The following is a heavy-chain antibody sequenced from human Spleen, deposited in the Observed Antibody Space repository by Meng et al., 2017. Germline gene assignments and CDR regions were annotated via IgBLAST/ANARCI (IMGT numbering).Heavy chain of an antibody. D-gene: IGHD2-2*01. V-gene: IGHV1-8*03. Sequence: ASVKVSCKASGGIFSSYVIGWVRQATGQGLEWMGWMNPNSGNTGYAQKFQDRVTITSDESTSTVYMELTRLTSEDTAVYFCARKAGNCISTTCYSLDYWGQGTLVTVSS. CDR1: GGIFSSYV. CDR3: ARKAGNCISTTCYSLDY. CDR2: MNPNSGNT. J-gene: IGHJ4*02.